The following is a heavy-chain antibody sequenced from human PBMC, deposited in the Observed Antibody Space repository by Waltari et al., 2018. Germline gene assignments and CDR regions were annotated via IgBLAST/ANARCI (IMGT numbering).Heavy chain of an antibody. CDR2: IGAYNGNT. D-gene: IGHD2-2*01. Sequence: QVRLVQSAAEVKKPGASVQVSCKASGYTFSSYGISWVRQDPGQGLEWMGWIGAYNGNTDYAQKFRGRVTLTTDRSTNTAYMELRSLRSDDTAFYYCASSSFCSSTTCYLGYWGQGTLVTVSS. J-gene: IGHJ4*02. CDR1: GYTFSSYG. CDR3: ASSSFCSSTTCYLGY. V-gene: IGHV1-18*01.